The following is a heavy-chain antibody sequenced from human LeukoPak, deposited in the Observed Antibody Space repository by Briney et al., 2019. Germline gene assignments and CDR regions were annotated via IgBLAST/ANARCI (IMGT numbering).Heavy chain of an antibody. Sequence: SQTLSLTCTVSGGSISSGGYYWSWIRQHPGKGLEWIGYIYYSGSTYYNPSLKSRVTISVDTSKNQFSLKLSSVTAADTAVYYCARDKAGYSPGFDPWGQGTLVTVSS. J-gene: IGHJ5*02. V-gene: IGHV4-31*03. CDR1: GGSISSGGYY. CDR2: IYYSGST. CDR3: ARDKAGYSPGFDP. D-gene: IGHD5-18*01.